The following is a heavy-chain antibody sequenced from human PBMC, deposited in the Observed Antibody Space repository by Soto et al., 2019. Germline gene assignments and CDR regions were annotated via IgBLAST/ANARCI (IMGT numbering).Heavy chain of an antibody. CDR2: IYYSGST. CDR1: GGSISSYY. Sequence: SETLSLTCTVSGGSISSYYWSWIRQPPGKGLEWIGYIYYSGSTNYNPSLKSRVTISVDTSKNQFSLKLSSVTAADTAVYYCARARGPSGSYYLDYWGQGTLVTVSS. D-gene: IGHD1-26*01. CDR3: ARARGPSGSYYLDY. V-gene: IGHV4-59*01. J-gene: IGHJ4*02.